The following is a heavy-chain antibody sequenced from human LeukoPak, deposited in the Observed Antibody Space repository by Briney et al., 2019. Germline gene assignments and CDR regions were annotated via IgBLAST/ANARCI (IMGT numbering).Heavy chain of an antibody. CDR3: ARGTSMVRGVIYAFDI. J-gene: IGHJ3*02. CDR1: GFTFTSSA. D-gene: IGHD3-10*01. Sequence: ASVMVSCKASGFTFTSSAMQWVRQARGQRLEWIGWIVVGSGNTNYAQKFQERVTITRDMSTSTAYMELSSLRSEDTAVYYCARGTSMVRGVIYAFDIWGQGTMVTVSS. V-gene: IGHV1-58*02. CDR2: IVVGSGNT.